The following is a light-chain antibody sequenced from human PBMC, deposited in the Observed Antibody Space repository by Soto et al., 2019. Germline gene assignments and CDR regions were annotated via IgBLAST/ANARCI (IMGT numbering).Light chain of an antibody. CDR1: QSISSF. V-gene: IGKV1-39*01. Sequence: DIEMTQKQSSLSASVGNRVTITCRASQSISSFFNWYQQRPGKAPRLLIYAASSLQSGVPSRFSGSGSGTEFTLTISSLQPDDFATYYCQQYNTYPWTFGQGTKVDIK. CDR3: QQYNTYPWT. J-gene: IGKJ1*01. CDR2: AAS.